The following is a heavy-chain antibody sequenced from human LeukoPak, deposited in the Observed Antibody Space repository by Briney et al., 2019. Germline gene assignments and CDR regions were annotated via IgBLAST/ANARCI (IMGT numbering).Heavy chain of an antibody. D-gene: IGHD6-19*01. CDR3: ARLKWLAQH. CDR2: INPNSGGT. J-gene: IGHJ4*02. Sequence: ASVRVSCKASGYTFTGYYMHWVRQAPGQGREWRGWINPNSGGTNYAQKFQGRVTMTRDTAISTAYMELSTLRSDDTAVYYCARLKWLAQHWGQGTLVTVSS. V-gene: IGHV1-2*02. CDR1: GYTFTGYY.